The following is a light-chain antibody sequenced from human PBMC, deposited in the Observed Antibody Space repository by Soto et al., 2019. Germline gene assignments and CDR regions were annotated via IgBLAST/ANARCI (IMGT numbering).Light chain of an antibody. V-gene: IGKV3-11*02. CDR3: QQRSTWPWT. CDR2: DAS. Sequence: ETVLTQSPATLSMSPGERANLSCRASQSVSNYLAWYQQKPGQAPRLLIYDASNRATGIPARVSGSRSGRDFTLTISSLEPEDVAVYYWQQRSTWPWTFGQGTKLEIK. J-gene: IGKJ2*01. CDR1: QSVSNY.